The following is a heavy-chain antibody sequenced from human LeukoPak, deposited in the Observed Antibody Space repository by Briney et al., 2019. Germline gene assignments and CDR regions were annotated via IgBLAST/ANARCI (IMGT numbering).Heavy chain of an antibody. Sequence: GGSLRLSCAASGFTFSDYSLYSMNWVRQAPGKGLEWLSYISSRSTTTYYADSVKGRFTISRDNAKNLLYLQMNNLSLEDTAVYYCARGGKGNYYYYFGMDVWGQGTTATVSS. V-gene: IGHV3-48*04. CDR1: GFTFSDYS. CDR2: ISSRSTTT. CDR3: ARGGKGNYYYYFGMDV. J-gene: IGHJ6*02. D-gene: IGHD1-1*01.